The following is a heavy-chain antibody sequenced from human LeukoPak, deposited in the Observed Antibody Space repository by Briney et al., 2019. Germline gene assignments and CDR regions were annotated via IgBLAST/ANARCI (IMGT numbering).Heavy chain of an antibody. Sequence: ASVKVSCKASGYTFTSYDINWVRQATGQGLEWMGWISAYNGNTNYAQKLQGRVTMTTDTSTSTAYMELRSLRSDDTAVYYCARAAARLTTDYYYYMDVWGKGTTVTVSS. D-gene: IGHD6-6*01. CDR2: ISAYNGNT. J-gene: IGHJ6*03. CDR3: ARAAARLTTDYYYYMDV. CDR1: GYTFTSYD. V-gene: IGHV1-18*01.